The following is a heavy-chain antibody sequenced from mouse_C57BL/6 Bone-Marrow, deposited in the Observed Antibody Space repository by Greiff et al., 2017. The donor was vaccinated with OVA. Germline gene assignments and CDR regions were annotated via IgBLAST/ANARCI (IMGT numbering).Heavy chain of an antibody. CDR1: GFNIKDDY. CDR3: TFYYHGSSSLVSY. J-gene: IGHJ3*01. Sequence: VQLKQSGAELVRPGASVKLSCTASGFNIKDDYMHWVKQRPEQGLEWIGWIDPENGDTEYASKFQGKATITADTSSNTAYLQLSSLTSEDTAVYYCTFYYHGSSSLVSYWGQGTLVTVSA. D-gene: IGHD1-1*01. CDR2: IDPENGDT. V-gene: IGHV14-4*01.